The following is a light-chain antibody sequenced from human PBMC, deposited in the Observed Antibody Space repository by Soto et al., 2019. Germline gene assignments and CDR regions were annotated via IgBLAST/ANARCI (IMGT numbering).Light chain of an antibody. Sequence: EIVLTQSPGTLSLSPGEGATLSCRASQSVSGSYLAWYQQKPGQTPRLLIFGASNRAPGVPDRFSGSESGTDFTFTIDRLEPEDFAVYYYQQYGSSPPYTLGQGTKMEIK. CDR1: QSVSGSY. V-gene: IGKV3-20*01. CDR3: QQYGSSPPYT. CDR2: GAS. J-gene: IGKJ2*01.